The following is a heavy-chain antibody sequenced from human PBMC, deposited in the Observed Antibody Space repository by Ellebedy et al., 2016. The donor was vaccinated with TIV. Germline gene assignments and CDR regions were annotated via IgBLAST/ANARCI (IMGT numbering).Heavy chain of an antibody. D-gene: IGHD4-23*01. V-gene: IGHV3-48*01. CDR3: ESGGSSE. Sequence: GGSLRLSXAASGFTFSDYSMNWVRQAPGKGLKWISYISSKAATIHYADSVQGRFTISRDNAKNSLFLQMNSLRAEDTAVYYCESGGSSEWGQGTLVTVSS. CDR2: ISSKAATI. CDR1: GFTFSDYS. J-gene: IGHJ4*02.